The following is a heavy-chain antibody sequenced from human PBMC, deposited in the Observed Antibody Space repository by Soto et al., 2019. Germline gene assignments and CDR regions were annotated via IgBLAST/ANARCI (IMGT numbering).Heavy chain of an antibody. Sequence: GGSLRLSCAASGFTFSSYWMHWVRQAPGKGLVWVSRINSDGSSTSYADSVKGRFTISRDNAKNTLYLQMNSLRAEDTAVYYCAREGVADSDAFDIWGQGTMVTVSS. V-gene: IGHV3-74*01. J-gene: IGHJ3*02. D-gene: IGHD6-19*01. CDR1: GFTFSSYW. CDR3: AREGVADSDAFDI. CDR2: INSDGSST.